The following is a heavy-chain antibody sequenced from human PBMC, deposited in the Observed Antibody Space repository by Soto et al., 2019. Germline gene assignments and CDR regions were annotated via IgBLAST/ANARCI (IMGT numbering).Heavy chain of an antibody. CDR1: GFTFSGSA. D-gene: IGHD3-3*01. CDR3: TSRGANYDFWSGHYGMDV. V-gene: IGHV3-73*02. J-gene: IGHJ6*02. CDR2: IRSKANSYAT. Sequence: EVQLVESGGGLVQPGGCLKLSCAASGFTFSGSAMHWVRQASGKGLEWVGRIRSKANSYATAYAASVKGRFTISRDDSKNTAYLQMNSLKTEDTAVYYCTSRGANYDFWSGHYGMDVWGQGTTVTVSS.